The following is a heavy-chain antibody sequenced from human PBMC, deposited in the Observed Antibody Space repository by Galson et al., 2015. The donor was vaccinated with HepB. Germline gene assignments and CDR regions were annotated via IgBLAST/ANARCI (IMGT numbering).Heavy chain of an antibody. CDR3: ASARIAVAGTGSALDY. V-gene: IGHV3-21*04. CDR2: ISSSSSYI. CDR1: GFTFSSYS. Sequence: SLRLSCAASGFTFSSYSMNWVRQAPGKGLEWVSSISSSSSYIYYADSVKGRFTISRDNAKNSLYLQMNSLRAEDTAVYYCASARIAVAGTGSALDYWGQGTLATVSS. J-gene: IGHJ4*02. D-gene: IGHD6-19*01.